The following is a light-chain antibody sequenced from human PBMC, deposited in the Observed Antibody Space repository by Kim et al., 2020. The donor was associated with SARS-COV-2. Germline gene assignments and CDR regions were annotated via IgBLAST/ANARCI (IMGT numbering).Light chain of an antibody. Sequence: QSVLTQPPSGSGTPGQRVTISCSGCSSNIGSNNVISYQQLQGTAPNLLIYSNNQRPSVVPARFSVSKSGTSASLAISGVQSGDEADYYCAAWDDSMKQGVFGGGTKLTVL. J-gene: IGLJ3*02. CDR3: AAWDDSMKQGV. CDR1: SSNIGSNN. CDR2: SNN. V-gene: IGLV1-44*01.